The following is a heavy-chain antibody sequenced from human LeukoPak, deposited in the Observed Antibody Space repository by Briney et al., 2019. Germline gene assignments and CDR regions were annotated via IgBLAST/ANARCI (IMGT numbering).Heavy chain of an antibody. CDR2: IVGSADST. Sequence: GGSLRLSCAASGFTFSHYAISWVRQAPGKGLEWVSGIVGSADSTFYADSVRGRFTISRDNSKNTVYLQMNSLRAEDTAVYYCAKHLVYCGGGGCHPFDPWGQETLVTVSS. V-gene: IGHV3-23*01. CDR1: GFTFSHYA. CDR3: AKHLVYCGGGGCHPFDP. D-gene: IGHD2-15*01. J-gene: IGHJ5*02.